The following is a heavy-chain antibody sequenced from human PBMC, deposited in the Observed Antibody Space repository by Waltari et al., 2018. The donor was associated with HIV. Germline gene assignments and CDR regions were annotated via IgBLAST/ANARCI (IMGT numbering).Heavy chain of an antibody. D-gene: IGHD1-1*01. J-gene: IGHJ5*02. CDR2: TNPKTAKP. CDR1: GYTFSDSS. CDR3: ARNPVSRGTRFDP. V-gene: IGHV7-4-1*02. Sequence: QVQLVQSGPELKKPGASVKVSCKASGYTFSDSSINWLRQAPGQGLEWMGWTNPKTAKPTYAQAFTARFVFSLDTSANTAYLQITSLKAEDTAVYYFARNPVSRGTRFDPCGQGTLVTVSP.